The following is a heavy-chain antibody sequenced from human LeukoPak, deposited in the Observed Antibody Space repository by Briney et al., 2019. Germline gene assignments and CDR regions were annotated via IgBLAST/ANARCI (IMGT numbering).Heavy chain of an antibody. V-gene: IGHV1-2*02. D-gene: IGHD6-6*01. Sequence: ASVKVSCKASGYTFTGYYMHWVRQAPGQGLEWMGWINPNSGGTNYAQKFQGRVTMTRDTSISTAYMGLSRLRSDDTAVYYCARSRVLPNWFDPWGQGTLVTVSS. CDR3: ARSRVLPNWFDP. CDR1: GYTFTGYY. CDR2: INPNSGGT. J-gene: IGHJ5*02.